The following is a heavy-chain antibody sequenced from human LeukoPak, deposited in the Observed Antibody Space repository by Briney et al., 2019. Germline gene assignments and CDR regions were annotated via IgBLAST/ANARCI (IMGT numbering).Heavy chain of an antibody. Sequence: VESLKISCKGSGYSFTSYWISWVRQMPGKGLEWMGRIDPSDSYTNYSPSFQGHVTISADKSISTAYLQWSSLKASDTAMYYCARHVEYCSSTSCYRHNAFDIWGQGTMVTVSS. CDR1: GYSFTSYW. CDR2: IDPSDSYT. V-gene: IGHV5-10-1*01. CDR3: ARHVEYCSSTSCYRHNAFDI. D-gene: IGHD2-2*01. J-gene: IGHJ3*02.